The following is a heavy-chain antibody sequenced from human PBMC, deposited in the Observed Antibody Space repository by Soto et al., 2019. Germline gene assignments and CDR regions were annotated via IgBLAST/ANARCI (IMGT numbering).Heavy chain of an antibody. Sequence: QVQLVQSGVEVKKPGASVKVSCKASGYIFTNDDISWVRQAPGQGLEWMGWFSAYNGDTDSAQKLQGRVTMTTDISTSTAYMELRSLTSDDTAVYYCARGRHLDYWGQGTLVTVSS. J-gene: IGHJ4*02. CDR3: ARGRHLDY. CDR2: FSAYNGDT. V-gene: IGHV1-18*01. CDR1: GYIFTNDD.